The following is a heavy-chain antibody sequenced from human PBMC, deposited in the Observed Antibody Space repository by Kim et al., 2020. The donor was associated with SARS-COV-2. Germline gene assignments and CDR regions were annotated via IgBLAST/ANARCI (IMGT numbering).Heavy chain of an antibody. V-gene: IGHV3-53*01. CDR3: AREPARRANY. CDR2: ST. J-gene: IGHJ4*02. D-gene: IGHD1-1*01. Sequence: STSNPGYVKGRFTISRDNSKNMMFLRMDSLEIEDTAVYYCAREPARRANYWGQGTLVTVSS.